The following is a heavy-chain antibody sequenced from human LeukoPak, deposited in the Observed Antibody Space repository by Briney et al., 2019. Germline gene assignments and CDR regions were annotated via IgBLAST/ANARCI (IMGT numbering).Heavy chain of an antibody. CDR2: ISSSSSYI. V-gene: IGHV3-21*01. D-gene: IGHD3-10*01. CDR3: ARDPGYGSSPRTGFDY. CDR1: GFTFSSYS. J-gene: IGHJ4*01. Sequence: PGGSLRLSCAASGFTFSSYSMNWVRQAPGKGLEWVSSISSSSSYIYYADSVKGRFTISRDNAKNSLYLQMNSLRAEDTAVYYCARDPGYGSSPRTGFDYWGQGTLVTVSS.